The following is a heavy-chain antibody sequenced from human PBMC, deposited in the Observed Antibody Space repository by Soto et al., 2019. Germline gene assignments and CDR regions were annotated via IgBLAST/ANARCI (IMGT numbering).Heavy chain of an antibody. V-gene: IGHV4-59*01. CDR1: GGSISSYY. CDR2: IYYSGST. Sequence: SETLSLTCTVSGGSISSYYWSWIRQPPGKGLEWIGYIYYSGSTNYNPSLKSRVTISVDTSKNQFSLKLSSVTAADTAVYYCARDHLGYSSSVRFDYWGQGTLVTVSS. D-gene: IGHD6-6*01. CDR3: ARDHLGYSSSVRFDY. J-gene: IGHJ4*02.